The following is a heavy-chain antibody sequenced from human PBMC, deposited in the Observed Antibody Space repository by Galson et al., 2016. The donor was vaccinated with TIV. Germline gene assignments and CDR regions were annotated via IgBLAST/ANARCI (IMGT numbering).Heavy chain of an antibody. CDR2: INPGNGNT. CDR3: ARDRGLLLWFGQLGRNGMDV. D-gene: IGHD3-10*01. CDR1: GCTFINYA. V-gene: IGHV1-3*01. Sequence: SVKVSCKASGCTFINYAMYWVRQAPGQRLEWMGWINPGNGNTRYSETFRGRVTLTRDTSATTAYMEVRSLRSDDTAVYFCARDRGLLLWFGQLGRNGMDVWGQGTTVTVSS. J-gene: IGHJ6*02.